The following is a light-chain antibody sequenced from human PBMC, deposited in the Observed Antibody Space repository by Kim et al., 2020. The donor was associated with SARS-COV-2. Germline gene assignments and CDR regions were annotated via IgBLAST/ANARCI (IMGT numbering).Light chain of an antibody. V-gene: IGKV1-39*01. CDR2: AAS. CDR1: QSISNY. J-gene: IGKJ2*03. Sequence: SASVGDRFTITCRASQSISNYLNWYQQEPGKAPILLIYAASSLQSGVSSRFSGSGSGTDFTLTIGSLQPEDFATYFCQQSYKTPFSFGQGTKLEI. CDR3: QQSYKTPFS.